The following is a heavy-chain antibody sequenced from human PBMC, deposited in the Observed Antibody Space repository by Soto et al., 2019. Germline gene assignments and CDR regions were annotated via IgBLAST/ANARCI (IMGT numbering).Heavy chain of an antibody. CDR3: ARGGVLRYFDWSHYGMDV. CDR1: GFTFSSYW. Sequence: PGESLKISCAASGFTFSSYWMHWVRQAPGKGLVWVSRINSDGSSTSYADSVKGRFTISRDNAKNTLYLQMNSLRAEDTAVYYCARGGVLRYFDWSHYGMDVWGQGTTVTVSS. D-gene: IGHD3-9*01. CDR2: INSDGSST. V-gene: IGHV3-74*01. J-gene: IGHJ6*02.